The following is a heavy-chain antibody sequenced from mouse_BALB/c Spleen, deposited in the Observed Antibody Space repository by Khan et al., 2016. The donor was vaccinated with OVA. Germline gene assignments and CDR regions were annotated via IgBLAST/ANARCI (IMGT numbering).Heavy chain of an antibody. CDR3: SRDPYYYGSKYAMDY. D-gene: IGHD1-1*01. V-gene: IGHV5-6-3*01. CDR1: GFTFSSFG. CDR2: INSNGGST. J-gene: IGHJ4*01. Sequence: EVELVESGGGLMQPGGSLKLSCAASGFTFSSFGMSWVRQTPDKRLELVATINSNGGSTSYPDSVKGRFTISRDNAKNTLYLQMISLKSEDTAIYYCSRDPYYYGSKYAMDYWGQGTSVTVSS.